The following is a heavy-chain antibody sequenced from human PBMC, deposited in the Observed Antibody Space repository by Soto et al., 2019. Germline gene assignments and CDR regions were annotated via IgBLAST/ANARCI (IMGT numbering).Heavy chain of an antibody. J-gene: IGHJ3*02. CDR3: TTNSGYDDAFDI. CDR2: IKSKTDGGTT. Sequence: GGSLRLSCAASGFTFSNAWMSWVRQAPGKGLEWVGRIKSKTDGGTTDYAAPVKDRFTISRDDSKNTLYLQMNSLKTEDTAVYYCTTNSGYDDAFDIWGQGTMVTVSS. V-gene: IGHV3-15*01. D-gene: IGHD5-12*01. CDR1: GFTFSNAW.